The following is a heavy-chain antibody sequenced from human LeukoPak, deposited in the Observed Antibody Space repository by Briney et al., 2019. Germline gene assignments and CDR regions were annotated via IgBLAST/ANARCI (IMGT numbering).Heavy chain of an antibody. CDR1: GGSISSGGYY. CDR2: IYYSGST. D-gene: IGHD3-10*01. J-gene: IGHJ6*02. Sequence: SQTLSLTCTVSGGSISSGGYYWSWIRQHPGKGLEWIGYIYYSGSTYYNPSLKSRVTISVDTSKNQFSLKLSSVTAADTAVYYCARDRTNYGSGSRPYYYYGMDAWGQGTTVTVSS. CDR3: ARDRTNYGSGSRPYYYYGMDA. V-gene: IGHV4-31*03.